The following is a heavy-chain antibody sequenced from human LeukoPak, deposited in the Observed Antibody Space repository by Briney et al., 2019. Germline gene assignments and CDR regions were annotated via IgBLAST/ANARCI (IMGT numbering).Heavy chain of an antibody. V-gene: IGHV4-59*01. CDR3: ARAAREMATTPDFDY. D-gene: IGHD5-24*01. Sequence: SETLSLTCTVSGGSISSYYWSWIRQPPGKGLEWIGYIYYSGSTNYNPSLKSRVTISVDTSKNQFSLKLSSVTAADTAVYYCARAAREMATTPDFDYWGQGTLVTVSS. CDR2: IYYSGST. J-gene: IGHJ4*02. CDR1: GGSISSYY.